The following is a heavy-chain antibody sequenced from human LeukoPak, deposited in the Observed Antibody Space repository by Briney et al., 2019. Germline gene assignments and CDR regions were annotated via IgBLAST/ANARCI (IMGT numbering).Heavy chain of an antibody. CDR2: ISSSSSTI. CDR1: GFTFSSYR. J-gene: IGHJ6*03. CDR3: ARAGFAAPSSRKTGLWGDWAPPLSHYYMDV. V-gene: IGHV3-48*04. Sequence: GGSLRLSCAASGFTFSSYRMNWVRQAPGKGLEWVSYISSSSSTIYYADSVKGRFTISRDNAKNSLYLQMNSLRAEDTAVYYCARAGFAAPSSRKTGLWGDWAPPLSHYYMDVWGKGTTVTVSS. D-gene: IGHD2-21*01.